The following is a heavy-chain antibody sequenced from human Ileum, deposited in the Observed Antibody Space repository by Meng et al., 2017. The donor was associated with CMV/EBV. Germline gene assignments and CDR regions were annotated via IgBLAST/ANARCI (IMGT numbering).Heavy chain of an antibody. CDR3: AKASLYVAAAGTTTGPYYFDY. J-gene: IGHJ4*02. CDR2: ISWNSGSI. V-gene: IGHV3-9*01. D-gene: IGHD6-13*01. Sequence: GGSLTLSCAASGFTFDDYAMHWVRHAPGKGLGWVSGISWNSGSIGYAASVKGRFTISRDNAKNSLYLKMDSLKADDTALYYCAKASLYVAAAGTTTGPYYFDYWGQGTLVTVSS. CDR1: GFTFDDYA.